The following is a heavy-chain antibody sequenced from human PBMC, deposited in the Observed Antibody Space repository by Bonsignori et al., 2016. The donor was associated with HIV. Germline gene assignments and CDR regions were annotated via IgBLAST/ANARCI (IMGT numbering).Heavy chain of an antibody. Sequence: WIRQPPGKGLEWVSYISSSSSTIYYADSVKGRFTISRDNAKNSLYLQMNSLRDEDTAVYYCARSLRPAATHFDYWGQGTLVTVSS. J-gene: IGHJ4*02. CDR2: ISSSSSTI. D-gene: IGHD2-2*01. CDR3: ARSLRPAATHFDY. V-gene: IGHV3-48*02.